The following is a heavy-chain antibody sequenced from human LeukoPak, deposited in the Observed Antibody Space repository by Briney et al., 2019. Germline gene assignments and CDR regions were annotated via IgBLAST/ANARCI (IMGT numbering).Heavy chain of an antibody. CDR2: ITSTGTTR. CDR3: ARDPDYGDPY. J-gene: IGHJ4*02. CDR1: GFTLTDHY. D-gene: IGHD4-17*01. Sequence: GRSLRLSCTVSGFTLTDHYMSWFRQSPGRGLEWISWITSTGTTRDYADSVKGRFTISRDNTKNSVYLQMTSLRADDTAVYYCARDPDYGDPYWGQGTLVTVSS. V-gene: IGHV3-11*01.